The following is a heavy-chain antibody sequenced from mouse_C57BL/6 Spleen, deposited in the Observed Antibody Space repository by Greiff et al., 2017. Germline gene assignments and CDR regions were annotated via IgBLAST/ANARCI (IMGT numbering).Heavy chain of an antibody. D-gene: IGHD1-1*01. CDR3: SRSDSSGVYYFDY. Sequence: VQLQQPGAELVKPGASVKMSCKASGYTFTSYWITWVKQRPGQGLAWIGDIYPGSGSTNYNEKFKSKATLTVDTSSSTAYIQLSSLTSEDSAVYYCSRSDSSGVYYFDYWGQGTTLTVSS. CDR1: GYTFTSYW. V-gene: IGHV1-55*01. J-gene: IGHJ2*01. CDR2: IYPGSGST.